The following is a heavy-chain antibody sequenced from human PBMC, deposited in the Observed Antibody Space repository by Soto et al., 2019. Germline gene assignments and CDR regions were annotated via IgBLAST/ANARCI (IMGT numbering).Heavy chain of an antibody. D-gene: IGHD6-6*01. Sequence: QVQLQESGPGLVKPSQTLSLTCTVSGGSISSGGYYWSWIRQHPGKGLEWIGYIYYSGSTYYNPSIKSRVTISVDTSKNQFSLKLSSVTAADTAVYYCARGASSIAARWFDPWGQGTLVTVSS. CDR2: IYYSGST. CDR1: GGSISSGGYY. V-gene: IGHV4-31*03. J-gene: IGHJ5*02. CDR3: ARGASSIAARWFDP.